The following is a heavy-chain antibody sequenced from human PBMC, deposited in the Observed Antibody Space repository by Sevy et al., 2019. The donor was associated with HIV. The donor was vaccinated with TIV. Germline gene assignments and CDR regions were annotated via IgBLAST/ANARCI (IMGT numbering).Heavy chain of an antibody. CDR3: AGAPRYYYYGMDV. D-gene: IGHD1-20*01. Sequence: GGSLRLSCAASGFTFSNYWMSWVRQAPGKGLEWVSTIYSGGTTYYADSVKGRFTISRDNSQNTLWLQMNSLRAEDTAVYYCAGAPRYYYYGMDVWGQGTTVTVSS. CDR1: GFTFSNYW. CDR2: IYSGGTT. J-gene: IGHJ6*02. V-gene: IGHV3-53*01.